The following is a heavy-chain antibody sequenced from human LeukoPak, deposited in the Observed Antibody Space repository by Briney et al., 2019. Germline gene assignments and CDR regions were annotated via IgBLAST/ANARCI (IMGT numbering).Heavy chain of an antibody. V-gene: IGHV4-59*01. CDR3: AREGGSYYPHYYFDY. Sequence: SETLSLTCTVSGGSISSYYWSWIRQPPGKGLEWIGYIYYSGSTNYNPSLKSRVTISVATSKNQFSLKLSSVTAADTAVYYCAREGGSYYPHYYFDYWGQGTLVTVSS. CDR2: IYYSGST. D-gene: IGHD1-26*01. J-gene: IGHJ4*02. CDR1: GGSISSYY.